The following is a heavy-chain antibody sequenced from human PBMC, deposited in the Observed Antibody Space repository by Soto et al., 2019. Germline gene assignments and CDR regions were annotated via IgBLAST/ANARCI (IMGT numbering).Heavy chain of an antibody. Sequence: PSETLSLTCTVSGGSINSGDYYWSWIRQPPGKGLEWIGYIYYRGNTYYNPSLKSRVTISIDTSKNHFSLKLSSVTAADTAVYYCVRSPSTYYYDTSGYYYNWFDPWGQGTLVTVAS. V-gene: IGHV4-30-4*01. D-gene: IGHD3-22*01. CDR2: IYYRGNT. J-gene: IGHJ5*02. CDR1: GGSINSGDYY. CDR3: VRSPSTYYYDTSGYYYNWFDP.